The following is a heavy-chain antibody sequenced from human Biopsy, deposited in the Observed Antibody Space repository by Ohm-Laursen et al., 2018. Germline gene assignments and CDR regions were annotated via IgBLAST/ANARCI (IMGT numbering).Heavy chain of an antibody. CDR3: ARGMRSSGWPYFDS. V-gene: IGHV4-61*01. D-gene: IGHD6-19*01. J-gene: IGHJ4*02. Sequence: GTLSLTCTVSGDSVSSGSFYWTWIRQPPGQGLEYIGYIYDRGSTANYNPSLASRVTMSVDMPKNQFSLKLSSVTAADTAIYYCARGMRSSGWPYFDSWGQGTLVTVSS. CDR1: GDSVSSGSFY. CDR2: IYDRGSTA.